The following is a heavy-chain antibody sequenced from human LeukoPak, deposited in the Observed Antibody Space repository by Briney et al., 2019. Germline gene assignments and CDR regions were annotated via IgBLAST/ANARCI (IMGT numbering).Heavy chain of an antibody. CDR1: GFTFSSYA. CDR2: ISGSGGST. J-gene: IGHJ4*02. Sequence: GGSLRLSCAASGFTFSSYAMSWVRQAPGKGLEWVSAISGSGGSTYYADSVKGRFTISRDNSKNTLYLQMNSLRAEDTAVYYCAKDGPYNWKDVGYSFDYWGQGTLVTVSS. CDR3: AKDGPYNWKDVGYSFDY. D-gene: IGHD1-20*01. V-gene: IGHV3-23*01.